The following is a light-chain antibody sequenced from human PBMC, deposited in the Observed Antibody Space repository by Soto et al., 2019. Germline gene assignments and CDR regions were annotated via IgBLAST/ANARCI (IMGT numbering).Light chain of an antibody. V-gene: IGKV1-33*01. CDR2: DAS. Sequence: DLPMTQSPSSLSASVGDRVTITCQASQDISNYLNWYQQKPGKAPKLLIYDASNLETGVPSRFSGSGSGTDFTFTISILQPEDIATYYCQQYDNLPYTFGQGTKLEIK. CDR3: QQYDNLPYT. CDR1: QDISNY. J-gene: IGKJ2*01.